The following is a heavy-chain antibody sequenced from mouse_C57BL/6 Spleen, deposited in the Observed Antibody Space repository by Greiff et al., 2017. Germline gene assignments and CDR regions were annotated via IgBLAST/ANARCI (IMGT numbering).Heavy chain of an antibody. J-gene: IGHJ1*03. Sequence: LQESDAELVKPGASVKISCKVSGYTFTDHTIHWMKQRPEQGLEWIGYIYPRDGSTKYNEKFKGKATLTADKSSSTAYMQLNSLTSEDSAVYFCARSGYYGSSYGYFDVWGTGTTVTVSS. D-gene: IGHD1-1*01. CDR2: IYPRDGST. V-gene: IGHV1-78*01. CDR3: ARSGYYGSSYGYFDV. CDR1: GYTFTDHT.